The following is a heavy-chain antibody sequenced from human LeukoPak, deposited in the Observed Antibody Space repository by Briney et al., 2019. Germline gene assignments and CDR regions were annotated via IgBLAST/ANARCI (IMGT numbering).Heavy chain of an antibody. J-gene: IGHJ4*02. CDR2: IPYDGSNN. V-gene: IGHV3-30*18. CDR1: GFTFSSYG. Sequence: GGSLRLSCAASGFTFSSYGMHWVRQAPGKGLEWVAVIPYDGSNNYYADSVKGRLTISRDNSKSTLYLQMNSLRADDTAVYYCAKDPSSSGSGYFDYWGQGTLVTVSS. CDR3: AKDPSSSGSGYFDY. D-gene: IGHD6-25*01.